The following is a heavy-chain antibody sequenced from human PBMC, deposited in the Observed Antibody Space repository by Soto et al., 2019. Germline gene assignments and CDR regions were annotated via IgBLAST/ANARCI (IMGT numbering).Heavy chain of an antibody. J-gene: IGHJ4*02. CDR3: VRERVYYYDSSGYYYSPDY. Sequence: ASVKVSCKASCYTFTGYGISWVRQTPGQRFEWIRWISAYNGNTNYAQKLQGRVTMSTDTSTSTAYMELRSLRSDDTAVYYFVRERVYYYDSSGYYYSPDYWGQGTLVTVSS. V-gene: IGHV1-18*01. CDR1: CYTFTGYG. D-gene: IGHD3-22*01. CDR2: ISAYNGNT.